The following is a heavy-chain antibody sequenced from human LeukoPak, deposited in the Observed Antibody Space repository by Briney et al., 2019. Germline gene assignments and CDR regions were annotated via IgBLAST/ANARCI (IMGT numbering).Heavy chain of an antibody. D-gene: IGHD2-21*02. CDR1: GVSMSGAY. J-gene: IGHJ5*02. CDR2: VFFEGNT. V-gene: IGHV4-59*08. CDR3: ARVSRCGGDCFNWFDP. Sequence: SETLSLTCSVSGVSMSGAYWSWIRQPPGKGLEWIGYVFFEGNTRYNPSLSSRLTISIDTSRSQFSLKLNSVTAADTAVYYCARVSRCGGDCFNWFDPWGQGTLVTVSS.